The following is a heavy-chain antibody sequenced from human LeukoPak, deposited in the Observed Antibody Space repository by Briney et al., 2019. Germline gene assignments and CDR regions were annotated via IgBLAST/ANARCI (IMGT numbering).Heavy chain of an antibody. Sequence: GGSLRLSCAASGFTFSSYSMNWVRQAPGKGLEWVSCISSSSKYIYYADSVKGRFTISRDNAKNSLYLQMNSLRAEDTAVYYCAREAGWDSSSSDYYYYYMDVWGKGTTVTVS. CDR2: ISSSSKYI. D-gene: IGHD6-6*01. CDR3: AREAGWDSSSSDYYYYYMDV. J-gene: IGHJ6*03. V-gene: IGHV3-21*01. CDR1: GFTFSSYS.